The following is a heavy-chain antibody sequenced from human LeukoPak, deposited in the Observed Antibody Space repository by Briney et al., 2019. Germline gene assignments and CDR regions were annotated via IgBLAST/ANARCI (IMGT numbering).Heavy chain of an antibody. Sequence: GGSLRLSCAASGFTFSDYAMHWVRQAPGKGLEWVALISYDGSNEYYADSVKGRFTISRDNSRNTLYLQMNSLRAEDTAVYYCAKQETFDYWGQGTLVTVSS. CDR1: GFTFSDYA. J-gene: IGHJ4*02. CDR2: ISYDGSNE. D-gene: IGHD5-24*01. V-gene: IGHV3-30*18. CDR3: AKQETFDY.